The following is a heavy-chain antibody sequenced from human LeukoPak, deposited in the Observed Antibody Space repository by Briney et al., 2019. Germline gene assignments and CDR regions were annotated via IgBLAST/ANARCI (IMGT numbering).Heavy chain of an antibody. V-gene: IGHV3-15*01. CDR2: IKSKTDGGTT. J-gene: IGHJ6*03. CDR3: TTLKDIVVVVAATPDYYYYMDV. D-gene: IGHD2-15*01. Sequence: PGGSLRLPCAASGFTFSNAWISWVRQAPGKWLEWVGRIKSKTDGGTTDYAAPVKGRFTISRDDSKNTLYLQMNSLKTEDTAVYYCTTLKDIVVVVAATPDYYYYMDVWGKGTTVTVSS. CDR1: GFTFSNAW.